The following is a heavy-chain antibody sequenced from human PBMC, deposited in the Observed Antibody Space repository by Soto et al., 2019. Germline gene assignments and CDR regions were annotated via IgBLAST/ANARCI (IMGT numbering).Heavy chain of an antibody. V-gene: IGHV1-3*01. Sequence: ASVKVSCKASGYTFTSYAMHWVRQAPGQRLEWMGWINVGNGNTKYSQKFQGRVTITRDTSASTAYMELSSLSSEDTAVYYCARSIVVVTAADYWGQGTLVTVSS. J-gene: IGHJ4*02. D-gene: IGHD2-21*02. CDR3: ARSIVVVTAADY. CDR1: GYTFTSYA. CDR2: INVGNGNT.